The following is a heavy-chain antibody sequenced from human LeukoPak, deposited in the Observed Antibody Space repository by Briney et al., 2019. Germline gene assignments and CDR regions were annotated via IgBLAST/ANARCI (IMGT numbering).Heavy chain of an antibody. Sequence: ASVKVSCKASGFTFISSAVVHWVRQAPGQGLEWMGIINPSGGSTSYAQKFQGRVTMTRDTSTSTVYMELSSLRSEDTAVYYCARSRYSYGYDVDYWGQGTLVTVSS. CDR1: GFTFISSAV. D-gene: IGHD5-18*01. J-gene: IGHJ4*02. V-gene: IGHV1-46*01. CDR2: INPSGGST. CDR3: ARSRYSYGYDVDY.